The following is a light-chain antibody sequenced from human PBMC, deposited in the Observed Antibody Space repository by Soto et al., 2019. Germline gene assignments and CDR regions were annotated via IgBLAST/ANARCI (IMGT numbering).Light chain of an antibody. CDR3: QSYDISLSGYV. J-gene: IGLJ1*01. Sequence: QSVLTQPPSVSGAPGQRVTISCTGSSSNIGAGYDVHWYQQLPGTAPKVLIYGNSNRPSGVPDRFSGSKSGTSASLAITGLQAEYEADYYCQSYDISLSGYVFGTGTKLTVL. CDR2: GNS. V-gene: IGLV1-40*01. CDR1: SSNIGAGYD.